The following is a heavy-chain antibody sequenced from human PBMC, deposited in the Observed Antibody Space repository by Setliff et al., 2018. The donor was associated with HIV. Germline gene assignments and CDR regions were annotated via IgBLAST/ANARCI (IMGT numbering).Heavy chain of an antibody. D-gene: IGHD1-1*01. CDR1: GYTFTDYY. Sequence: ASVKVSCKASGYTFTDYYIHWVQQAPGQGLEWMGMVNPSGGSTVYAQKFQGRVTLTTDTSTNTVYMELKSLRSDDTAVYFCARGQLDRHLRSDVPFDIWGQGTMVTVSS. J-gene: IGHJ3*02. CDR3: ARGQLDRHLRSDVPFDI. CDR2: VNPSGGST. V-gene: IGHV1-46*01.